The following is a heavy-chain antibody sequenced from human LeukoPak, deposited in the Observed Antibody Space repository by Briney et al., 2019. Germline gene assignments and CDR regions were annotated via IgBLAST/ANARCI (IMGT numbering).Heavy chain of an antibody. CDR2: ISAYNGNT. D-gene: IGHD3-3*01. CDR1: GYTFTSYG. Sequence: ASVKVSCTASGYTFTSYGISWVRQAPGQGLEWMGWISAYNGNTNYAQKLQGRVTMTTDTSTSTAYMELRSLRSDDTAVYYCARDRDYYDFWSGYYSNYYYGMDVWGQGTTVTVSS. J-gene: IGHJ6*02. CDR3: ARDRDYYDFWSGYYSNYYYGMDV. V-gene: IGHV1-18*01.